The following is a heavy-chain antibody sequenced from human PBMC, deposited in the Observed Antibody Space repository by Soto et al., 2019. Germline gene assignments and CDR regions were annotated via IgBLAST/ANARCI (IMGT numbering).Heavy chain of an antibody. J-gene: IGHJ4*02. V-gene: IGHV3-7*01. CDR2: IKQDGSKK. D-gene: IGHD5-12*01. CDR3: ARDGGYSGYDFFDY. CDR1: GLALRSSW. Sequence: EVQLVESGGGLVQPGGSLRLSCAASGLALRSSWMNWVRQAPGKGLEWVANIKQDGSKKYYADSVKGRFTISRDNAKNSLYLQMNSLRVEDTAIYYCARDGGYSGYDFFDYWGRGTQVAVSS.